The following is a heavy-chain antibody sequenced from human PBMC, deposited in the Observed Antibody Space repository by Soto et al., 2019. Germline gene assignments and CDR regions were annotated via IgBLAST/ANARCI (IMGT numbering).Heavy chain of an antibody. V-gene: IGHV3-23*01. Sequence: GGSLRLSCAASGLTFSGYAMSWVRQAPGKGLEWVSAISGSGGSTYSADFVKGRFTISRDDSKNTLYLQMNSLRGEDTAVYYCAKGPLRIEATGWVWGQGTTVTVSS. CDR3: AKGPLRIEATGWV. J-gene: IGHJ6*02. D-gene: IGHD6-13*01. CDR2: ISGSGGST. CDR1: GLTFSGYA.